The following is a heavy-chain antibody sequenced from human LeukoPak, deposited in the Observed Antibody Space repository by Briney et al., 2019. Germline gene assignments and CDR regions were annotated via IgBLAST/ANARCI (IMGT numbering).Heavy chain of an antibody. D-gene: IGHD3-3*01. V-gene: IGHV3-48*01. CDR3: ARDSTYYDFWSGYMYYYYYYYMDV. CDR2: ISSSSSTI. Sequence: GGSLRLSCAASGFTFSSYSMNWVRQAPGKGLEWVSYISSSSSTIYYADSVKGRFTISRDNAKNSLYLQMNSLRAEDTAVYYCARDSTYYDFWSGYMYYYYYYYMDVWGKGTTVTVSS. J-gene: IGHJ6*03. CDR1: GFTFSSYS.